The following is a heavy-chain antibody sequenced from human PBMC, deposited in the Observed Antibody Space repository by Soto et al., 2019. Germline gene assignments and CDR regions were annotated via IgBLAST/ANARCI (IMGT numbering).Heavy chain of an antibody. D-gene: IGHD4-17*01. CDR3: ARDSHYGDYELVFDY. Sequence: QVQLQESGPGLVKPSQTLSLTCTVSGGSISSGGYYWSWIRQHPGKGLEWIGYIYYSGSTYYNPSLKSQVTISVDTSKNQFSLKLSSVTAADTAVYYCARDSHYGDYELVFDYWGQGTLVTVSS. V-gene: IGHV4-31*01. J-gene: IGHJ4*02. CDR2: IYYSGST. CDR1: GGSISSGGYY.